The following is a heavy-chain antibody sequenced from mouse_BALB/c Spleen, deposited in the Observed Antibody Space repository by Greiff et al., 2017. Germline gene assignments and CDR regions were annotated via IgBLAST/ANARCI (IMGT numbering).Heavy chain of an antibody. D-gene: IGHD2-2*01. Sequence: VQLQQSGPGLVKPSQSLSLTCTVTGYSITSDYAWNWIRQFPGNKLEWMGYISYSGSTSYNPSLKSRISITRDTSKNQFYLQLNSVTTEDTATYYCARGYGYDYYAMDYWGQGTSVTVSS. V-gene: IGHV3-2*02. J-gene: IGHJ4*01. CDR3: ARGYGYDYYAMDY. CDR2: ISYSGST. CDR1: GYSITSDYA.